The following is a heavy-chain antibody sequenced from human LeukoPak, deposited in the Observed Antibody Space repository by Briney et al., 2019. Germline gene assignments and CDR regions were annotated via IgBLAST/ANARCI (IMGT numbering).Heavy chain of an antibody. CDR1: GGSISSHY. CDR2: IYYSGST. D-gene: IGHD3-3*01. Sequence: NPSETLSLTCTVSGGSISSHYWSWIRQPPGKGLEWIGYIYYSGSTNYNPSLKSRVTISVDPSKNQFSLKLSSVTAADTAVYYCARGATYYHFWSGSNGNAFDIWGQGTMVTVSS. CDR3: ARGATYYHFWSGSNGNAFDI. V-gene: IGHV4-59*11. J-gene: IGHJ3*02.